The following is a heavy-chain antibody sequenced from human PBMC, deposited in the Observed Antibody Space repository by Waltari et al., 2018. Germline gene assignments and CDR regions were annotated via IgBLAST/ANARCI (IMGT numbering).Heavy chain of an antibody. Sequence: QVQLQQWGAGLLKPSETLSLTCAVYGGSFSGYYWSWIRQPPGKGLEWIGEINHSGSTNYNPSLKSRVTISVDTSKNQFSLKLSSVTAADTAVYYCARARITIFGVVKGVDYWGQGTLVTVSS. V-gene: IGHV4-34*01. D-gene: IGHD3-3*01. CDR2: INHSGST. J-gene: IGHJ4*02. CDR1: GGSFSGYY. CDR3: ARARITIFGVVKGVDY.